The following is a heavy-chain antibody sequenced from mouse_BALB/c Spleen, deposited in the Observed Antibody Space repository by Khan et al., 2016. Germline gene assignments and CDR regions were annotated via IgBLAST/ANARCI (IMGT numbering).Heavy chain of an antibody. CDR1: GFLLTSYG. V-gene: IGHV2-5*01. J-gene: IGHJ4*01. Sequence: VELVESGPGLVQPSQSLSITCTVSGFLLTSYGVHWIRQSPGKGLEWLGVMWRGGSTDYNAAFMSRLSITRDNSKRQVFFKMNSLQVDDTAIYYCAKEEGNYVMDYWGQGTSVTVSS. D-gene: IGHD2-1*01. CDR3: AKEEGNYVMDY. CDR2: MWRGGST.